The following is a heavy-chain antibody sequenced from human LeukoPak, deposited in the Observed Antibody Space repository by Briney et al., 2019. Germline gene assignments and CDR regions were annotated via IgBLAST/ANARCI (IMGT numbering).Heavy chain of an antibody. D-gene: IGHD3-9*01. V-gene: IGHV3-30*18. Sequence: GASLRLSCAASGFTFSSYAMSWVRQAPGKGLEGVAVISYDGSNKYYADSVKGRFTISRDNSKNTLYLQMNSLRAEDTAVYYCAKGDFDWLTPNWFDPWGQGTLVTVSS. CDR3: AKGDFDWLTPNWFDP. J-gene: IGHJ5*02. CDR1: GFTFSSYA. CDR2: ISYDGSNK.